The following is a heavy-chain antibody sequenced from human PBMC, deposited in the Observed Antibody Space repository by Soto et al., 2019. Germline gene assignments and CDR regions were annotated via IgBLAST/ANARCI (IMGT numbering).Heavy chain of an antibody. D-gene: IGHD5-12*01. CDR3: ARSALGEPGYSGYDWGSDLDY. Sequence: ASVKVSCKASGYTFTSYGISWVRQAPGQGLEWMGWISAYNGNTNYAQKLQGRVTMTTDTSTSTAYMELRSLRSDDTAVYYCARSALGEPGYSGYDWGSDLDYWGQGTLVTVSS. CDR1: GYTFTSYG. V-gene: IGHV1-18*01. J-gene: IGHJ4*02. CDR2: ISAYNGNT.